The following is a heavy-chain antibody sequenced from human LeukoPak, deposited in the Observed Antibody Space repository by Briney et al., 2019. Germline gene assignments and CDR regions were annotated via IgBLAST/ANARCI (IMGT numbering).Heavy chain of an antibody. J-gene: IGHJ4*02. Sequence: ASVSVFCKASGYTFTVYYMHWVRQAPGQGREWMGWINPHIGGTDYAQKSQGRVTMTRDTSISTAYMELSRLRFDDTAVYYCARINSSRWYDFWGQGTLGTVSS. CDR1: GYTFTVYY. CDR3: ARINSSRWYDF. D-gene: IGHD6-13*01. V-gene: IGHV1-2*02. CDR2: INPHIGGT.